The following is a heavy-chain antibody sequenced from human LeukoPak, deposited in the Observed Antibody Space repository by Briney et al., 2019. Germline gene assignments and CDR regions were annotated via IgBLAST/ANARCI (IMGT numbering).Heavy chain of an antibody. J-gene: IGHJ1*01. Sequence: SLRLSCAASGFTFDDYAMHWVRQAPGKGLEWVSGISWNSGSIGYADSVKGRFTISRDNAKNSLYLQMNSLRAEDTALYYCAKSSIAAAGTDAEYFQHWGQGTLVTVSS. D-gene: IGHD6-13*01. CDR2: ISWNSGSI. CDR3: AKSSIAAAGTDAEYFQH. V-gene: IGHV3-9*01. CDR1: GFTFDDYA.